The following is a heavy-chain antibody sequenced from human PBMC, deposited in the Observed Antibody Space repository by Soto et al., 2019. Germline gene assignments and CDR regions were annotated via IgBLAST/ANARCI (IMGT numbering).Heavy chain of an antibody. CDR1: GASISSSY. CDR3: ARGGNRYSNVASGVGGFDY. Sequence: PSETLSLTCTVSGASISSSYWSWIRQSPERGLEWIAYDYHTGATNYNPSLKSRVTISLDTSKGQFALNLTSRTTADTVVYFCARGGNRYSNVASGVGGFDYGSQGALVTV. CDR2: DYHTGAT. V-gene: IGHV4-59*01. J-gene: IGHJ4*02. D-gene: IGHD5-12*01.